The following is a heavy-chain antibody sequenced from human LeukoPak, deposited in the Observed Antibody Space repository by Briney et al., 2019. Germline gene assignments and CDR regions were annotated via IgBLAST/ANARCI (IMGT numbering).Heavy chain of an antibody. CDR3: ARDEGSSWYGCLDY. CDR2: INAGNGNT. Sequence: ASVKVSCTASGYTFTSYAMHWVRQAPGQRLEWMGWINAGNGNTKYSQKFQGRVTITRDTSASTAYMELRSLRSEDTAVYYCARDEGSSWYGCLDYWGQGTLVTVSS. J-gene: IGHJ4*02. D-gene: IGHD6-13*01. CDR1: GYTFTSYA. V-gene: IGHV1-3*01.